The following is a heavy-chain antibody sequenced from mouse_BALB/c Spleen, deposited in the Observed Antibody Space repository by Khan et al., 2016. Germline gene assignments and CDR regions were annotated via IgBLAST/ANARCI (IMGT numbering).Heavy chain of an antibody. CDR2: INYSGRT. Sequence: EVQLQESGPDLVKPSQSLSLTCTVTGYSITSGYSWHWIRQFPGNKLEWMGHINYSGRTNYNPSLKSRISIPRDPSKNQFFLQLKSVTTEDTATYNCARSNIDHLDYWGQGNTRTVSS. J-gene: IGHJ2*01. CDR3: ARSNIDHLDY. V-gene: IGHV3-1*02. CDR1: GYSITSGYS.